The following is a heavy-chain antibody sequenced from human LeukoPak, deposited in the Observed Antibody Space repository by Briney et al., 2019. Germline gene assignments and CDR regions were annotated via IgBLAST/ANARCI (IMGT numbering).Heavy chain of an antibody. CDR2: ISGSGGST. CDR1: GFSFSSYA. Sequence: GGSLRLSCAASGFSFSSYAMSWVRQAPGKGLERVSAISGSGGSTYYADSVKGRFTISRDNAKNSVYLQMNSLRAEDTAVYYCARDSSSWSWAEYFQHWGQGTLITVSS. D-gene: IGHD6-13*01. V-gene: IGHV3-23*01. J-gene: IGHJ1*01. CDR3: ARDSSSWSWAEYFQH.